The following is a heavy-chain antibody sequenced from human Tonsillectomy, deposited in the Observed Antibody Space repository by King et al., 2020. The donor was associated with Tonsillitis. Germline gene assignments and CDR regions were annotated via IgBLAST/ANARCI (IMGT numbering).Heavy chain of an antibody. CDR2: IRYDGSNK. Sequence: QLVQSGGGVVQPGGSLRLSCAASGFTFSSYGMHWVRQAPGKGLEWVAFIRYDGSNKYYADSVKGRFTISRDNSKNTLYLQMNSLRAEDTAVYYCAKETLWFGEWRSAFDIWGQGTIVTVSS. J-gene: IGHJ3*02. V-gene: IGHV3-30*02. D-gene: IGHD3-10*01. CDR1: GFTFSSYG. CDR3: AKETLWFGEWRSAFDI.